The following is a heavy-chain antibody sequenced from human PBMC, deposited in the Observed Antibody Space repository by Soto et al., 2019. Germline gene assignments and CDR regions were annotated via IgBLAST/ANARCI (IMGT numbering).Heavy chain of an antibody. CDR3: SHVPYSGSYDAFDN. CDR1: GFTFSSYA. D-gene: IGHD1-26*01. V-gene: IGHV3-23*01. Sequence: GGSLRLSCAASGFTFSSYAMSWVRQAPGKGLEWVSAIRGRGGSTYYEDSVKGRFTINTDNSKNTLYLRLNSLRAEDTATNYCSHVPYSGSYDAFDNWGQGTMVTVS. J-gene: IGHJ3*02. CDR2: IRGRGGST.